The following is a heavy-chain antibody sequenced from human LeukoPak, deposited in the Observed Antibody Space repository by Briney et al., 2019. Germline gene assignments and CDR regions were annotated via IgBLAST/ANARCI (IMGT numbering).Heavy chain of an antibody. J-gene: IGHJ4*02. CDR2: INHSGST. V-gene: IGHV4-39*07. CDR1: GGSISSSSYY. CDR3: ARRRPIPDDVVVQAAMVIDY. Sequence: SETLSLTCTVSGGSISSSSYYWGWIRQPPGKGLEWIGEINHSGSTNYNPSLKSRVTISVDTSKNQFSLKLSSVTAADTAVYYCARRRPIPDDVVVQAAMVIDYWGQGTLVTVSS. D-gene: IGHD2-2*01.